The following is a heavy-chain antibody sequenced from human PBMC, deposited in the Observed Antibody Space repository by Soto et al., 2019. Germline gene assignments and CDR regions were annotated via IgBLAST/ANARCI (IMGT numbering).Heavy chain of an antibody. J-gene: IGHJ6*02. CDR2: IYPGDSDT. Sequence: PGESLKISCQGSGYSFTSYWIGWVRQMPGKGLEWMGIIYPGDSDTRYSPSFQGQVTISADKSISTAYLQWSSLKASDTAMYYCARRGAVASYGMDVWGQGTTVTVSS. V-gene: IGHV5-51*01. CDR3: ARRGAVASYGMDV. CDR1: GYSFTSYW. D-gene: IGHD6-19*01.